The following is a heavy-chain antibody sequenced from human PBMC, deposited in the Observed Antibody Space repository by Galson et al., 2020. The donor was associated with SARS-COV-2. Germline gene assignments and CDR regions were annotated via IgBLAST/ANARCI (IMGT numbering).Heavy chain of an antibody. CDR3: ARSDYYDSSGYYSYAFDI. CDR2: IYYSGST. V-gene: IGHV4-59*01. J-gene: IGHJ3*02. D-gene: IGHD3-22*01. Sequence: ETSETLSLTCTVSGGSFSNFYWSWIRQPPGKGLEWIGYIYYSGSTNYNPSLKSRVTISVDTSKNQFSLKLSSVTAADTAVYYCARSDYYDSSGYYSYAFDIWGQGTMVTVSS. CDR1: GGSFSNFY.